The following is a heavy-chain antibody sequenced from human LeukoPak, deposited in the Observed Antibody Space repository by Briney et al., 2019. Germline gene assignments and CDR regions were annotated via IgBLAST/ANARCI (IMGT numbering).Heavy chain of an antibody. CDR3: AKDHRGAMDDAFDI. V-gene: IGHV3-30*02. J-gene: IGHJ3*02. Sequence: PGGSLRLSCAASGFTFSSYGMHWDRQAPGKGLEWVAFIRYDGSNKYYADSVKGRFTISRDNSKNTLYLQMNSLRAEDTAVYYCAKDHRGAMDDAFDIWGQGTMVTVSS. CDR2: IRYDGSNK. D-gene: IGHD1-26*01. CDR1: GFTFSSYG.